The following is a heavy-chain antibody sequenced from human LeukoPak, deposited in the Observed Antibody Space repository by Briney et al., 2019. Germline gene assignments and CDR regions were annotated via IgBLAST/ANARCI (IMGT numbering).Heavy chain of an antibody. Sequence: SETLSLTCTVSGGSISSYYWSWIRQPPGKGLEWIGYIYYSGSTNYNPSLKSRVTISVDTSKNQFSLKPSSVTAADTAVYYCARDTNYDFWSGDPYYMDVWGKGTTVTVSS. J-gene: IGHJ6*03. CDR2: IYYSGST. CDR3: ARDTNYDFWSGDPYYMDV. V-gene: IGHV4-59*01. CDR1: GGSISSYY. D-gene: IGHD3-3*01.